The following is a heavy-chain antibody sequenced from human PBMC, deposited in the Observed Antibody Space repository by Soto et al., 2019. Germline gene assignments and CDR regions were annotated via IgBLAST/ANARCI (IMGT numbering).Heavy chain of an antibody. Sequence: QVQLQESGPGLVKPSETLSLTCTVSGASVTSGSYYWSWIRQPPGKGLKWIGYMYYRGSTNYNPSLESRGAISVDTSTNQVSLNVSSVTAADTAVYYCARVSWEFRFDPWGQGTLVTVSS. D-gene: IGHD1-26*01. CDR3: ARVSWEFRFDP. V-gene: IGHV4-61*01. CDR1: GASVTSGSYY. CDR2: MYYRGST. J-gene: IGHJ5*02.